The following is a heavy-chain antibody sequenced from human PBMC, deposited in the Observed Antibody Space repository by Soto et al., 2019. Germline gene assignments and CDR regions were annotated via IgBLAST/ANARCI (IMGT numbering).Heavy chain of an antibody. D-gene: IGHD6-6*01. J-gene: IGHJ4*02. CDR2: INHRGST. CDR3: ARTSRFDC. CDR1: GGSFSGYY. Sequence: SETLSLTCAVYGGSFSGYYWSWIRQPPGKGLEWIGEINHRGSTNYNPSLKSRVTISVDTSKNQFSLKLSSVTAADTAVYYCARTSRFDCWGQGTLVTVPS. V-gene: IGHV4-34*01.